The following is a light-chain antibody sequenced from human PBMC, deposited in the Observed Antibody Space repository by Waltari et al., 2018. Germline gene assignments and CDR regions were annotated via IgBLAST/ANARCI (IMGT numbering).Light chain of an antibody. J-gene: IGLJ2*01. CDR2: ENN. CDR1: ALPNKY. Sequence: SYELPQPPSVSVSPGQTARITCSGDALPNKYGYWYQQKSGQAPGRVIYENNKRRSGIPERFSGSSSGTMVTLTISGAQVEDEGDYYCYSTDRTGKQRVFGGGTKLTVL. CDR3: YSTDRTGKQRV. V-gene: IGLV3-10*01.